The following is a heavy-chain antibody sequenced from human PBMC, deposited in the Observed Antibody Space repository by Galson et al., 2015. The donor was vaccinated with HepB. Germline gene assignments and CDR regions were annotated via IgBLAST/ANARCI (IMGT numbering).Heavy chain of an antibody. V-gene: IGHV3-30-3*01. CDR3: ARDVAGDGG. CDR2: ISYDGSNK. J-gene: IGHJ4*02. Sequence: SLRLSCAASGFTFSSYAMNWVRQAPGKGLEWVAVISYDGSNKYYADSVKGRFTISRDNSKNTLYLQMNSLRAEDTAVYYCARDVAGDGGWGQGTLVTVSS. D-gene: IGHD4-17*01. CDR1: GFTFSSYA.